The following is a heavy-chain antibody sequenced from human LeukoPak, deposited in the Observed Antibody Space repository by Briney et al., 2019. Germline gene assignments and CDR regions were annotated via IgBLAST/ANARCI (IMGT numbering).Heavy chain of an antibody. Sequence: GGSLKISCQGSGYSFTSYWIGWVRQMPGKGLGWMGIIYPGDSDTRYSPSFQGQVTISADKPISTAYLQWSSLKASDTAMYYCARLAYCGGDCYSGAYFYYWGQGTLVTVSS. V-gene: IGHV5-51*04. CDR1: GYSFTSYW. J-gene: IGHJ4*02. D-gene: IGHD2-21*02. CDR2: IYPGDSDT. CDR3: ARLAYCGGDCYSGAYFYY.